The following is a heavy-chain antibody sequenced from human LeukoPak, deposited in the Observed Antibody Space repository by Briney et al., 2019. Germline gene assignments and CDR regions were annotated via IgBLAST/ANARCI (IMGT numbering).Heavy chain of an antibody. D-gene: IGHD4-17*01. CDR2: IGSSSSYI. Sequence: GGSLRLSCAASGFTFSSYGMHWVRQAPGKGLEWVSSIGSSSSYIYYADSVKGRFTISRDNAKNSLYLQMNSLRAEDTAMYYCARGGALVTTGFDYWGQGTLVTVSS. V-gene: IGHV3-21*01. CDR1: GFTFSSYG. J-gene: IGHJ4*02. CDR3: ARGGALVTTGFDY.